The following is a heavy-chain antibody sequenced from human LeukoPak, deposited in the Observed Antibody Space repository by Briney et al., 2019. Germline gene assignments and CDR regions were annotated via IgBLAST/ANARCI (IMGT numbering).Heavy chain of an antibody. CDR1: GFIFSNYA. CDR3: AKDVWFGGGLDS. V-gene: IGHV3-30*18. Sequence: GGSLRLSREASGFIFSNYAMNWVRQAPGKGLEWVAIMSADGSLEFYGDSVKGRFVISRDNSKSTLYLQMNNLRVNDTAVYYCAKDVWFGGGLDSWGQGTLVTVSS. J-gene: IGHJ4*02. CDR2: MSADGSLE. D-gene: IGHD3-10*01.